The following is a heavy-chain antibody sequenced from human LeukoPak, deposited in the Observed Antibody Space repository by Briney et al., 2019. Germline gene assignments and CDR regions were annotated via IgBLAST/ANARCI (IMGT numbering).Heavy chain of an antibody. CDR3: ARAYDSGSYVFDY. Sequence: ASVKVFCKASGGTFSSYAISWVRQAPGQGPEWMGGIIPIFGTANYAQKFQGRVTITTDESTSTAYMELSSLRSEDTAVYYCARAYDSGSYVFDYWGQGTLVTVSS. J-gene: IGHJ4*02. V-gene: IGHV1-69*05. D-gene: IGHD1-26*01. CDR1: GGTFSSYA. CDR2: IIPIFGTA.